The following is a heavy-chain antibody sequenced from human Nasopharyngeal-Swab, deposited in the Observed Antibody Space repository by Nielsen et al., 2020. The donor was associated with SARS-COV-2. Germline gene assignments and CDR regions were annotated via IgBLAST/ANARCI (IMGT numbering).Heavy chain of an antibody. J-gene: IGHJ4*02. Sequence: GESLKIPCAAPGFPFSNAWMSWGRPAPGKGLEWVGRIKSKTDGGTTDYAAPVKGRFTISRDDSKNTLYLQMNSLKTEDTAVYYCTTDREIQLWLKGYFDYWGQGTLVTVSS. D-gene: IGHD5-18*01. CDR3: TTDREIQLWLKGYFDY. CDR2: IKSKTDGGTT. V-gene: IGHV3-15*01. CDR1: GFPFSNAW.